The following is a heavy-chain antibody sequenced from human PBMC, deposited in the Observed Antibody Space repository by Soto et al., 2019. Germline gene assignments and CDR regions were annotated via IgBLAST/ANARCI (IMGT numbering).Heavy chain of an antibody. J-gene: IGHJ4*02. V-gene: IGHV3-23*01. CDR1: GFTFSGYA. D-gene: IGHD1-26*01. Sequence: EVQLLESGGGLVQPGGSLRLSCAASGFTFSGYAMTWVRQTPGKGLEWVSAISGSGDATYYADSVKGRFTTSRDNSKNTLFLHMNSLRVEDTAVYYCAHWVEGARGRIDYWGQGTLVTVSS. CDR2: ISGSGDAT. CDR3: AHWVEGARGRIDY.